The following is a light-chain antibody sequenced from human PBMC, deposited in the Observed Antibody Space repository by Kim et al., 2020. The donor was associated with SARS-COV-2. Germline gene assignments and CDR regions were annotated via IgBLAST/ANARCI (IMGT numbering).Light chain of an antibody. J-gene: IGLJ3*02. Sequence: QSVLTQPPSASGTPGQRVTISCSGSSSNIGSDYVYWYQQLPGTAPKLFIYRNSQRPSGVPDRFSGSKSGTSASLAISGLRFEDEAEYYCAVWDESLSGCLFGAGTQLTVL. CDR2: RNS. V-gene: IGLV1-47*01. CDR3: AVWDESLSGCL. CDR1: SSNIGSDY.